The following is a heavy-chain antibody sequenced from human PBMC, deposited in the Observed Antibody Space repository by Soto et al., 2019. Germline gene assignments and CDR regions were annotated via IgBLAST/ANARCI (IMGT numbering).Heavy chain of an antibody. CDR3: TRVTIFGVVIMRAYGMDV. CDR1: GYTFTSYG. D-gene: IGHD3-3*01. Sequence: GAPAKVTSEASGYTFTSYGISWVRQAPGQGLEWMGWISAYNGNTNYAQKLQGRVTMTTDTSTSTAYMELRSLRSDDTAVYYCTRVTIFGVVIMRAYGMDVWGQGTTVTVSS. V-gene: IGHV1-18*04. CDR2: ISAYNGNT. J-gene: IGHJ6*02.